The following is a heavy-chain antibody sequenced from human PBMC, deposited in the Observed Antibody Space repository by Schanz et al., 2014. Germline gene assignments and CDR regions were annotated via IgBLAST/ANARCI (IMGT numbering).Heavy chain of an antibody. CDR1: GFIFSAYT. J-gene: IGHJ4*02. CDR2: ISSGGRNI. D-gene: IGHD6-19*01. CDR3: VRDKKGFVAVAGRAPFDY. V-gene: IGHV3-21*01. Sequence: EVQLVESGGGLVKPGESLRLSCAASGFIFSAYTMNWVRQAPGKGLEWVSSISSGGRNISYADSVKGRFTISRDNAKNSLYLQVNNLSAEDTAVYYCVRDKKGFVAVAGRAPFDYWGQGTLVAVSS.